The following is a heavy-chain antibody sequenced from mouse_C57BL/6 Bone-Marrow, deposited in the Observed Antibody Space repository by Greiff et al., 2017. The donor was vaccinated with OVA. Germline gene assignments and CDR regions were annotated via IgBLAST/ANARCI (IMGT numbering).Heavy chain of an antibody. CDR3: ARRYYGSSFDY. CDR2: ISSGSSTI. CDR1: GFTFSDYG. D-gene: IGHD1-1*01. J-gene: IGHJ2*01. V-gene: IGHV5-17*01. Sequence: EVKLMDSGGGLVKPGGSLKLSCAASGFTFSDYGMHWVRQAPEKGLEWVAYISSGSSTIYYADTVKGRFTISRDNAKNTLFLQMTSLRSEDTAMYYCARRYYGSSFDYWGQGTTLTVSS.